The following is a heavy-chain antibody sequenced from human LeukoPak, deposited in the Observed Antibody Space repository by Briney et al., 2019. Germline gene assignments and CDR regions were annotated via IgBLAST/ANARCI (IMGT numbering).Heavy chain of an antibody. Sequence: SETLSLTCTVSGGSISSYYWSWIRPPPGKGLGWIGYIYYSGSTNYNPSLKSRVTISVDTSKNQFSLKLSSVTAADTAVYYCARERYDILTGYYYFDYWGQGTLVTVSS. CDR2: IYYSGST. D-gene: IGHD3-9*01. V-gene: IGHV4-59*01. J-gene: IGHJ4*02. CDR3: ARERYDILTGYYYFDY. CDR1: GGSISSYY.